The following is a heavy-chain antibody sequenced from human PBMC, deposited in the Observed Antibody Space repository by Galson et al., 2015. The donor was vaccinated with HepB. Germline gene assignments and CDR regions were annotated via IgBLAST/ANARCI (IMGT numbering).Heavy chain of an antibody. D-gene: IGHD7-27*01. CDR2: FDPEDGET. J-gene: IGHJ3*02. V-gene: IGHV1-24*01. CDR1: GYTLTELS. Sequence: SVKVSCKVSGYTLTELSMHWVRQAPGKGLEWMGGFDPEDGETIYAQKFQGRVTMTEDTSTDTAYMELSSLRSEDTAVYYCATGTGEADAFDIWGQGTMVTVSS. CDR3: ATGTGEADAFDI.